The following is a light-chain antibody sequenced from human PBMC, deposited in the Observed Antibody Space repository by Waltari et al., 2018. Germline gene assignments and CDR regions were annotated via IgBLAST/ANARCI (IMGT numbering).Light chain of an antibody. J-gene: IGKJ1*01. CDR1: RNIGKY. Sequence: DIQMTQSPSSLSASIEDRVTITCRASRNIGKYLNWYQQKPGKAPKLLIFGASTLQIGVPSRFSASGSVRHFTFTIDSLLREDFATYFCQHSSRAFGPGTKVESK. CDR3: QHSSRA. V-gene: IGKV1-39*01. CDR2: GAS.